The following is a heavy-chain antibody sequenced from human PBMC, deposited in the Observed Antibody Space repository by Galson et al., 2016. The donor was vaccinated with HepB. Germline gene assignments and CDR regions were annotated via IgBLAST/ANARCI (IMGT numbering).Heavy chain of an antibody. CDR1: GGTFNNYA. J-gene: IGHJ2*01. Sequence: SVKVSCKASGGTFNNYAISWVRQAPGQGLEWMGRIIPIFGTANYAQKFQGRVTITADKSTSTAYMELSILISEDTAVYYCARGSSGYLWYFDVWGRGTLVTVSS. CDR2: IIPIFGTA. D-gene: IGHD3-22*01. V-gene: IGHV1-69*06. CDR3: ARGSSGYLWYFDV.